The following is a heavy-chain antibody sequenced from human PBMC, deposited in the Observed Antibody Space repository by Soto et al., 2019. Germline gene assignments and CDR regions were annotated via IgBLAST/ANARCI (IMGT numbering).Heavy chain of an antibody. V-gene: IGHV3-23*01. Sequence: GGSLRLSCAASGFTFSSYDMSWVRRAPGKGLEWVSGVSASGSITSYADPAKGRFTISRDNAKNTVYLQMNSLRAEDTAVYYCAKGDCSGGRCYRGFDYWGQGTLVTVSS. CDR3: AKGDCSGGRCYRGFDY. D-gene: IGHD2-15*01. J-gene: IGHJ4*02. CDR1: GFTFSSYD. CDR2: VSASGSIT.